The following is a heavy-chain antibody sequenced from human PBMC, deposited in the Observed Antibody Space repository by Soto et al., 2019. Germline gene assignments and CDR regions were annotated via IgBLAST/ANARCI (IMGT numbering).Heavy chain of an antibody. CDR1: GYTFTSYY. D-gene: IGHD1-26*01. CDR2: INPSAGST. V-gene: IGHV1-46*03. Sequence: ASVKVSCKASGYTFTSYYMHWVRQAPGQGLEWMGIINPSAGSTSYAQSFQGRVTMTRDMSTSTVYMELNSLRSEDTAVYYCAGTLFGTYREFDYWGQGTLVTVSS. J-gene: IGHJ4*02. CDR3: AGTLFGTYREFDY.